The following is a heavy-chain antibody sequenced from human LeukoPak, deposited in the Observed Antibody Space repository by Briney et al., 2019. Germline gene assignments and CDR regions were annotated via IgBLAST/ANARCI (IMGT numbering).Heavy chain of an antibody. D-gene: IGHD1-1*01. J-gene: IGHJ4*02. CDR3: ARGGYTYGH. Sequence: GGSLRLSCAAPGFTFSTSWMSWVRQAPGKGLEWVANIKEDGSEKYYVDSVKGRFTISRDNAKNSLYLQMNSLRAEDTAVYYCARGGYTYGHWGQGTLVTVSS. V-gene: IGHV3-7*05. CDR1: GFTFSTSW. CDR2: IKEDGSEK.